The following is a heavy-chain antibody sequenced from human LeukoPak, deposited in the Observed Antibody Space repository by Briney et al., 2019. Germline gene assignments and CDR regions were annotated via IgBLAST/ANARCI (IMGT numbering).Heavy chain of an antibody. D-gene: IGHD4-23*01. V-gene: IGHV1-69*13. CDR3: ARGDSVPLGGGNLLRVLYFRD. Sequence: SVKVSCKASGGSFTNCPFHWVRQAPGRGLEWMGGIIPMFGSTDYAQKFQGRLTITADESTTTAYLELSSLRSEDTAVYYCARGDSVPLGGGNLLRVLYFRDWGQGTLVAVSS. CDR1: GGSFTNCP. J-gene: IGHJ1*01. CDR2: IIPMFGST.